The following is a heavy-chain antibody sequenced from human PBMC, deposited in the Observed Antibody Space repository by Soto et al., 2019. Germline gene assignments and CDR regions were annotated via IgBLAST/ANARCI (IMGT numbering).Heavy chain of an antibody. CDR3: AKVGVGTATIKVYYFDY. J-gene: IGHJ4*02. V-gene: IGHV3-30*18. Sequence: QVQLVESGGGVVHPGRSLRLSCAASGFTFSSYGMHWVRQAPGKGLEWVAVISYDGSNKYYADSVKGRFTFTRDNSKHTVYLQMHRLRAADTAVSYCAKVGVGTATIKVYYFDYWGQGNVVTVSS. CDR2: ISYDGSNK. D-gene: IGHD2-15*01. CDR1: GFTFSSYG.